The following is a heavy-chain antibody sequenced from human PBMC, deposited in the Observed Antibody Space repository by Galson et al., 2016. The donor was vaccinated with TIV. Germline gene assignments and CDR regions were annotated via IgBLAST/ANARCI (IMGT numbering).Heavy chain of an antibody. J-gene: IGHJ5*02. CDR2: IYHSGST. CDR1: GYSISSGYY. Sequence: ETLSLTCTVSGYSISSGYYWGWIRQPPGKGLEWIGSIYHSGSTYYNPSLTSRVTLTVDPSKNQISLNLSSVTAADTAVYYCAKVGLRWDHSTYAWVNWFDPWGQGTLVTVSS. CDR3: AKVGLRWDHSTYAWVNWFDP. D-gene: IGHD4-23*01. V-gene: IGHV4-38-2*02.